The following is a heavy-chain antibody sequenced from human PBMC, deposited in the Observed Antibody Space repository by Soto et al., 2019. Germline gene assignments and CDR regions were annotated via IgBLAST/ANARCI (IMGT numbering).Heavy chain of an antibody. CDR2: IYYSGSN. J-gene: IGHJ6*02. CDR3: ARGGGGSSWYSYYYGMDV. CDR1: GGSISSYY. V-gene: IGHV4-59*01. Sequence: SETLSLTCTVSGGSISSYYWSWIRQPPGKGLEWIGYIYYSGSNNYNPSLKSRVTISVDASKNQFSLKLSSVTAADTAVYYCARGGGGSSWYSYYYGMDVWSQGTTVTVSS. D-gene: IGHD6-13*01.